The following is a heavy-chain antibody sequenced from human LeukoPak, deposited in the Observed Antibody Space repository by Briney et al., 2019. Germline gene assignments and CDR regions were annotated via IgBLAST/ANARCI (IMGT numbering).Heavy chain of an antibody. V-gene: IGHV3-66*01. CDR2: IYSGGST. CDR1: GFTVSSNY. CDR3: ARGLGTMIRGVRSSDI. Sequence: GGSLRLSCAASGFTVSSNYMSWVRQPPGKGLEWVSVIYSGGSTYYADSVKGRFTISRDNSKNTLYLQMNSLRAEDTAVYYCARGLGTMIRGVRSSDIWGQGTMVTVSS. J-gene: IGHJ3*02. D-gene: IGHD3-10*01.